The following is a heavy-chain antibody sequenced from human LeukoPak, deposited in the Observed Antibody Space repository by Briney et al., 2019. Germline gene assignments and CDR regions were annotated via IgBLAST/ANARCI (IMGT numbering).Heavy chain of an antibody. J-gene: IGHJ4*02. D-gene: IGHD6-19*01. V-gene: IGHV1-3*03. CDR3: ARSVAWRTSGWHALGS. CDR1: GYTFTSYA. CDR2: INAGNGNT. Sequence: ASVKVSCKASGYTFTSYAMHWVRQAPGQRLEWMGWINAGNGNTKYSQEFQGRVTITRDTSASTAYMELSSLRSEDMAVYYCARSVAWRTSGWHALGSWGQGTLVTVSS.